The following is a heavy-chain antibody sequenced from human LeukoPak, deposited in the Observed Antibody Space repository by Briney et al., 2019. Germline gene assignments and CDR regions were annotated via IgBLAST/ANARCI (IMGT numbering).Heavy chain of an antibody. J-gene: IGHJ3*02. V-gene: IGHV3-33*06. Sequence: PGGSLRLSCAASGFTFSSYGMHWVRQAPGKGLEWVAVIWYDGSNKYYADSVKGRFTISRDNSKSTLYLQMNSLRAEDTAVYYCAKERTVTTGTYDAFDIWGQGTMVTVSS. CDR2: IWYDGSNK. D-gene: IGHD4-17*01. CDR1: GFTFSSYG. CDR3: AKERTVTTGTYDAFDI.